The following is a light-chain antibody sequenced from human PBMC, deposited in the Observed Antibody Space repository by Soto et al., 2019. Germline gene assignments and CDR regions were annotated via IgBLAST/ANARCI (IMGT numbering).Light chain of an antibody. Sequence: QSVLTQPASVSGSPGQSITISCTGTSSDVGAYNYVSWYQLHPGKAPKLMIYDVSNRPHGVSNRFSGSKSGNTASLTISGLQAEDEADYYCNSYTTTSTLVVFGGGTKLTVL. CDR3: NSYTTTSTLVV. V-gene: IGLV2-14*03. CDR2: DVS. J-gene: IGLJ2*01. CDR1: SSDVGAYNY.